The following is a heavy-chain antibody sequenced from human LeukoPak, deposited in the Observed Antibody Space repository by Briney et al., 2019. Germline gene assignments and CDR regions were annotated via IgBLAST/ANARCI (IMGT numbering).Heavy chain of an antibody. V-gene: IGHV1-18*01. J-gene: IGHJ5*02. CDR2: ISAYNGNT. CDR3: ARSQTEHCGSTSCRALNWFDP. D-gene: IGHD2-2*01. CDR1: GYTFTSYG. Sequence: ASVTVSCTASGYTFTSYGISWVRQAPGQGLEWMGWISAYNGNTNYAQKLQGRVTMTTDTSTSTAYMELRSLRSDDTAVYYCARSQTEHCGSTSCRALNWFDPWGQGTLVTVSS.